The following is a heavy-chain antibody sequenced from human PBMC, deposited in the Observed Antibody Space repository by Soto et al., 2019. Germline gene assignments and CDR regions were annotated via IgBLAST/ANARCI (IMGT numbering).Heavy chain of an antibody. V-gene: IGHV1-3*01. J-gene: IGHJ5*02. CDR2: INAGNGNT. Sequence: HAPGQRLEWMGWINAGNGNTKYSQKFQGRLTITRDTSASTVYMELNNLRSEDTAVYYCARTAGPTPFDPWGQGTPVTVSS. CDR3: ARTAGPTPFDP. D-gene: IGHD6-19*01.